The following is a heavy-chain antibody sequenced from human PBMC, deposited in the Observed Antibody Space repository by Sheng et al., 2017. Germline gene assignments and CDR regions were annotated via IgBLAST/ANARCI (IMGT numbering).Heavy chain of an antibody. D-gene: IGHD6-6*01. CDR3: ARQTYSSSSPNGMDV. CDR2: IYHSGST. Sequence: QVQLQESGPGLVKPSETLSLTCAVSGYSISSGYYWGWIRQPPGKGLSGLGGIYHSGSTYYNPSLKSRVTISVDTSKNQFSLKLSSVTAADTAVYYCARQTYSSSSPNGMDVWGQGTTVTVSS. J-gene: IGHJ6*02. V-gene: IGHV4-38-2*01. CDR1: GYSISSGYY.